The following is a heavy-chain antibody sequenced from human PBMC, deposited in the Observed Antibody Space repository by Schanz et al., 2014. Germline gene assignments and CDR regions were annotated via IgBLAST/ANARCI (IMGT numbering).Heavy chain of an antibody. D-gene: IGHD4-17*01. J-gene: IGHJ3*02. Sequence: EMQLLESGGGLIQPGGSLRLSCAASGFTFSDYWMSWVRQAPGKGLEWVSALSEGGGGTHYADSVRGRFTISRDNAKNTLYLQMNTLRAEDTAVYYCARKMKLGVYGGKGHDSLDIWGQGTMVTVSS. V-gene: IGHV3-23*01. CDR3: ARKMKLGVYGGKGHDSLDI. CDR1: GFTFSDYW. CDR2: LSEGGGGT.